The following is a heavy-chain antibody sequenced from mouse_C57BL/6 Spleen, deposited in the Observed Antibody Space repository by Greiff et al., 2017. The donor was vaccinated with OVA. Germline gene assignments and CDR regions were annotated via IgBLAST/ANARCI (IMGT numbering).Heavy chain of an antibody. CDR3: ARGSPWYFDV. J-gene: IGHJ1*03. CDR2: INPSTGGT. Sequence: EVQGVESGPELVKPGASVKISCKASGYSFTGYYMNWVKQSPEKSLEWIGEINPSTGGTTYNQKFKAKATLTVDKSSSTAYMQLKSLTSEDSAVYYCARGSPWYFDVWGTGTTVTVSS. CDR1: GYSFTGYY. V-gene: IGHV1-42*01.